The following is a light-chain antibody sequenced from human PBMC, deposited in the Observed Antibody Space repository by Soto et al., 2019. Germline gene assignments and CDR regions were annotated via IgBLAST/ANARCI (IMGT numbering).Light chain of an antibody. J-gene: IGLJ1*01. CDR3: SSYKSSSTLFV. Sequence: QSVLTQPASVSGSPGQSITISCTGTSSDVGGYHYVSWYQQHPGKAPKLMIYDVSARPSGVSNRFSGSKSGNTASLTISGLQAEDEADYYCSSYKSSSTLFVFGTGTKVTVL. V-gene: IGLV2-14*03. CDR1: SSDVGGYHY. CDR2: DVS.